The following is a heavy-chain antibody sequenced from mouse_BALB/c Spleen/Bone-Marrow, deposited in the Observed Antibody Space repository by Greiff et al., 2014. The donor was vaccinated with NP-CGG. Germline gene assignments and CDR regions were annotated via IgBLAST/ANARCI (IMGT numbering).Heavy chain of an antibody. J-gene: IGHJ1*01. V-gene: IGHV1-85*01. Sequence: QVQLQQSGVEPVKPGASVKLSCKASGNTFTSYDINWVRQRPEQGLEWIGWIFPGDSTTKYNEKFKGKATLSTDKSSSTVHMQLSRLTSEDSAVYFCVRSRLRDWYFDVWGAGTTVPISS. CDR1: GNTFTSYD. CDR2: IFPGDSTT. D-gene: IGHD1-2*01. CDR3: VRSRLRDWYFDV.